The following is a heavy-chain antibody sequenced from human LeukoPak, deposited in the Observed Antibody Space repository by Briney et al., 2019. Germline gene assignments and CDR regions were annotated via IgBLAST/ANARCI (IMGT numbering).Heavy chain of an antibody. J-gene: IGHJ3*01. Sequence: SETLSPTCSVSGGSISDYFWGWIRQPPGKGLEWIGHVYYIGKPTCSPSLESRVSISVDTSKNQFSLELTSATAADTAVYYCARRFRTGGDLHHDAYDVWGQGTVVTVSS. CDR2: VYYIGKP. D-gene: IGHD3-16*01. CDR1: GGSISDYF. CDR3: ARRFRTGGDLHHDAYDV. V-gene: IGHV4-59*12.